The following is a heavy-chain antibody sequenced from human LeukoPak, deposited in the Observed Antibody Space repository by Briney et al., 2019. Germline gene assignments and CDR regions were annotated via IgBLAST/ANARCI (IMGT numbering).Heavy chain of an antibody. J-gene: IGHJ4*02. CDR2: ISDSGDSA. CDR3: ASQKLGSTSYSLDY. V-gene: IGHV3-23*01. D-gene: IGHD2-2*01. CDR1: GFTFRSCA. Sequence: PGGSLRLSCAASGFTFRSCAMNWVRQAPGKGLEWVSGISDSGDSAYYADSVKGRFTISRDSSESTLYLQVNSLRAEDTAVYYCASQKLGSTSYSLDYWGQGTLVTVSS.